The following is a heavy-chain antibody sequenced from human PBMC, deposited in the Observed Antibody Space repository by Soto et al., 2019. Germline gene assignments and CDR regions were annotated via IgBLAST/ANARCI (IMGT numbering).Heavy chain of an antibody. V-gene: IGHV3-23*01. CDR2: ISSSGANT. CDR3: AKALGSYYIPLGF. J-gene: IGHJ4*02. CDR1: GFTFSSYA. D-gene: IGHD3-10*01. Sequence: GGSLRFSCAASGFTFSSYAMSLVRQAPGKGLGWVSAISSSGANTHYADSAKGRFTISRDNSKNTLYLQMNSLRAEDTALYYCAKALGSYYIPLGFWGLGTLVTVSS.